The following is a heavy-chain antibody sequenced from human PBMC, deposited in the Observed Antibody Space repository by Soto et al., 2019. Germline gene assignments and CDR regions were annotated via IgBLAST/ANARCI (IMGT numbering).Heavy chain of an antibody. D-gene: IGHD2-21*01. CDR1: GGSFSGYY. Sequence: SETLSLTCAVYGGSFSGYYWSWIRQPPGKGLEWIGEINHSGSTNYNPSLKSRVTISVDTSKNQFSLKLSSVTAADTAVYYCGRGKVKGYWGQGTLVTVSS. CDR2: INHSGST. CDR3: GRGKVKGY. V-gene: IGHV4-34*01. J-gene: IGHJ4*02.